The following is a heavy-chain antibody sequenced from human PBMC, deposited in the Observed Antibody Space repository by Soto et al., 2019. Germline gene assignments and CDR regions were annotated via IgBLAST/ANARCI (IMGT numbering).Heavy chain of an antibody. CDR2: INPNSGGT. CDR1: GYTFTGYY. V-gene: IGHV1-2*02. J-gene: IGHJ4*02. CDR3: AASRDGDNRPFDY. D-gene: IGHD2-2*01. Sequence: ASVKVSCKASGYTFTGYYMHWVRQAPGQGLEWMGWINPNSGGTNYAQKFQGRVTMTRDTSISTAYMELSRLRSGDTAVYYCAASRDGDNRPFDYWGQGTLVTVSS.